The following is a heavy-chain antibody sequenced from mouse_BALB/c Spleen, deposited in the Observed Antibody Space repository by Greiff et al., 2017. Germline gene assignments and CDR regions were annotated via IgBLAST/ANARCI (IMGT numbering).Heavy chain of an antibody. D-gene: IGHD2-2*01. V-gene: IGHV8-12*01. J-gene: IGHJ3*01. CDR1: GFSLSTSGMG. Sequence: QVTLKESGPGILQPSQTLSLTCSFSGFSLSTSGMGVSWIRQPSGKGLEWLAHIYWDDDKRYNPSLKSRLTISKDTSSNQVFLKISSVDTADTATYYSVRERGKGSSGCATCFAYWGEGTLVTVSA. CDR2: IYWDDDK. CDR3: VRERGKGSSGCATCFAY.